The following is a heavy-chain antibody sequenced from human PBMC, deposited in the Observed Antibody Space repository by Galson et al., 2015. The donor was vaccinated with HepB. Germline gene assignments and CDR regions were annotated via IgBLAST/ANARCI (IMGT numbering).Heavy chain of an antibody. D-gene: IGHD3-10*01. CDR3: ARAELDYGSGSYARPYDG. Sequence: SVKVSCKASGYTFTSYAMHWVRQAPGQRLEWMGWINAGNGNTKYSQKFQGRVTITRDTSASTAYMELSSLRSEDTAVYYCARAELDYGSGSYARPYDGWGQGTLVTVSS. CDR1: GYTFTSYA. V-gene: IGHV1-3*01. J-gene: IGHJ4*02. CDR2: INAGNGNT.